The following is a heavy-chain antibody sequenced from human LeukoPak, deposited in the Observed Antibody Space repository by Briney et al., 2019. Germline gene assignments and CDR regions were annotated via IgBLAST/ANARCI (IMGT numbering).Heavy chain of an antibody. Sequence: ASVKVSCKASGGTFSSYAISWVRQAPGQGLEWMGGIIPIFGTANYAQKFQGRVTITADKSTSTAYMELSSLRSEDTAVYYCATSMGNVLLWFGGFLYYGMDVWGKGTTVTVSS. CDR2: IIPIFGTA. D-gene: IGHD3-10*01. J-gene: IGHJ6*04. CDR1: GGTFSSYA. CDR3: ATSMGNVLLWFGGFLYYGMDV. V-gene: IGHV1-69*06.